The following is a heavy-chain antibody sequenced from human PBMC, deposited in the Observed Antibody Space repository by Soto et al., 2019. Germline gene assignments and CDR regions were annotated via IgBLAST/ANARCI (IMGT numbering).Heavy chain of an antibody. CDR1: GFTFSRYS. V-gene: IGHV3-48*02. CDR2: ISSSSSTI. J-gene: IGHJ6*02. Sequence: EVQLVESGGGLVQPGGSLRLSCAASGFTFSRYSLNWVRQAPGKGLEWVSYISSSSSTIYYADSVKGRFTISRDNAKNSLYLQMNSLRDEDTAVYYCARAGGGSRTYYYYYGMDVWGQGTTVTVSS. CDR3: ARAGGGSRTYYYYYGMDV. D-gene: IGHD2-15*01.